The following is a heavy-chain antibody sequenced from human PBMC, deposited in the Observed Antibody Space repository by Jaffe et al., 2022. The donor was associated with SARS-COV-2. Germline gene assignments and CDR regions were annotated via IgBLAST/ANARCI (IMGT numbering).Heavy chain of an antibody. J-gene: IGHJ6*03. CDR1: GFSLTTGGVC. D-gene: IGHD6-13*01. CDR2: IDWDGDT. Sequence: QATLRESGPALVKPTQTLTLTCTFSGFSLTTGGVCVTWIRQPPGKALEWLALIDWDGDTYYTTSLRTRLTISKDTSKNEVVLTMTNMDPVDTATYYCARAQLVYYDYYMDVWGKGTTVTVSS. CDR3: ARAQLVYYDYYMDV. V-gene: IGHV2-70*01.